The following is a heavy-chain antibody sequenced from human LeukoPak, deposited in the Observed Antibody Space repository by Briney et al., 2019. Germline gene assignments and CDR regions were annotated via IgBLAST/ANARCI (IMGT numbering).Heavy chain of an antibody. Sequence: ASVKVSCKASGYTFTSYAMNWVRQAPGQGLEWMGWINTNTGNPTYAQGFTGRFVFSLDTSVSTAYLQISSLKAEDTAVYYCARSHGGYCSGGSCYSGYYGMDVWGQGTTVPVSS. CDR3: ARSHGGYCSGGSCYSGYYGMDV. J-gene: IGHJ6*02. CDR1: GYTFTSYA. V-gene: IGHV7-4-1*02. CDR2: INTNTGNP. D-gene: IGHD2-15*01.